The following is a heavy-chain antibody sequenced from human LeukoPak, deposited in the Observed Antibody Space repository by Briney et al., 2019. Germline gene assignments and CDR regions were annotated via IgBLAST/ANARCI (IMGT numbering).Heavy chain of an antibody. CDR1: GFTFSDYY. V-gene: IGHV3-11*01. CDR2: ISSSGITI. Sequence: GGSLRLSCAASGFTFSDYYMRWIRQAPGKGLEWVSYISSSGITIYYADSVKGGFTSSRDNPKNSLYLQMNSLRAEDTAVYYCAREYYYDSSGLGSWGQGTMVTVSS. CDR3: AREYYYDSSGLGS. J-gene: IGHJ3*01. D-gene: IGHD3-22*01.